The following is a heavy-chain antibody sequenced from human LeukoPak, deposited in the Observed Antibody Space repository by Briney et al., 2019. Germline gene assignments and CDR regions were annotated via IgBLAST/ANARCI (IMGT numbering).Heavy chain of an antibody. CDR1: GYSFTSYW. V-gene: IGHV5-51*01. D-gene: IGHD3-10*01. CDR2: IYPGDSDT. J-gene: IGHJ4*02. CDR3: ARQVTMVRGVVIPLHYFDY. Sequence: ESLKISCKGSGYSFTSYWIGWVRQMPGKGLEWMGIIYPGDSDTRYSPSFQGQVTISADKSISTAYLQWSSLKASDTAMYYCARQVTMVRGVVIPLHYFDYWGQGTLVTVSS.